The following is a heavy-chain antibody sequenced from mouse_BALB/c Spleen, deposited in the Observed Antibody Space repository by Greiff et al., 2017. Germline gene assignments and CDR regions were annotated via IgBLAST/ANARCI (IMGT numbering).Heavy chain of an antibody. Sequence: EVQLVESGAELVKPGASVKLSCTASGFNIKDTYMHWVKQRPEQGLEWIGRIDPANGNTKYDPKFQGKATITADTSSNTAYLQLSSLTSEDTAVYYCARSITTGRDYAMDYWGQGTSVTVSS. D-gene: IGHD1-1*01. CDR3: ARSITTGRDYAMDY. V-gene: IGHV14-3*02. CDR2: IDPANGNT. CDR1: GFNIKDTY. J-gene: IGHJ4*01.